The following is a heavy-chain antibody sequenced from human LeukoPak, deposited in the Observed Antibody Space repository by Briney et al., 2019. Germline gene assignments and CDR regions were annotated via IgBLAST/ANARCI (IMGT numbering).Heavy chain of an antibody. Sequence: ASVKVSCKASGYTFTNYGISWVRQAPGQGLEWMGWISAYNGNTNYAQNPQDRVTMTTDTSTSTAYMELRNLRSDDTAVYYCARDLAYNYGDPHYFDYWGQGTLVTVSS. CDR1: GYTFTNYG. V-gene: IGHV1-18*01. CDR2: ISAYNGNT. CDR3: ARDLAYNYGDPHYFDY. D-gene: IGHD4-17*01. J-gene: IGHJ4*02.